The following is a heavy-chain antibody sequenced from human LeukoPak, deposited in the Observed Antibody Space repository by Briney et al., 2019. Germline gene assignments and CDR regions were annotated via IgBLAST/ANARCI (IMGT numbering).Heavy chain of an antibody. J-gene: IGHJ4*02. CDR2: INHSRST. Sequence: LRLSCAASGFTFSSYAMSWVRQAPGKGLEWIGEINHSRSTNYNPSLKSRVTISVDTSKNQFSLKLSSVTAADTAVYYCARGSYYPHFDYWGQGTLVTVSS. D-gene: IGHD3-10*01. CDR3: ARGSYYPHFDY. V-gene: IGHV4-34*01. CDR1: GFTFSSYA.